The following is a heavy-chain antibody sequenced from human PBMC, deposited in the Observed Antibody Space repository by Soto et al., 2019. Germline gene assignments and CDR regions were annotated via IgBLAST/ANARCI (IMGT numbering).Heavy chain of an antibody. V-gene: IGHV4-4*02. CDR3: PRGIFYACYI. CDR1: GVSISNPNW. J-gene: IGHJ3*02. CDR2: IDHSGTT. D-gene: IGHD3-9*01. Sequence: PSETLSLTCAVSGVSISNPNWWAWVRQAPGKELEWIGEIDHSGTTNDNPSLNSRVTVSLDRSRNRFSLKLSSVAAADTAVYYCPRGIFYACYIWGKGTMVT.